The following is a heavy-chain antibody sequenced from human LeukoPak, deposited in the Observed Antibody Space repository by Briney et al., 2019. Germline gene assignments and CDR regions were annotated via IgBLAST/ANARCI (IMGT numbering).Heavy chain of an antibody. J-gene: IGHJ5*02. CDR3: ARDGLITFGVTLGIDP. CDR2: VSGSGGST. Sequence: PGGSLRLSCAASGFTFSSYAMSWVRQAPGKGLEWVSAVSGSGGSTYYADSVKGRFTISRDNAKNSLYLQMNSLRAEDTAVYYCARDGLITFGVTLGIDPWGQGTLVTVSS. V-gene: IGHV3-23*01. D-gene: IGHD3-16*01. CDR1: GFTFSSYA.